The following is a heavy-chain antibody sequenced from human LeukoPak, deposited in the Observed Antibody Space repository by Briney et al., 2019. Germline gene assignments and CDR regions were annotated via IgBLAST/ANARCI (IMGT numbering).Heavy chain of an antibody. D-gene: IGHD3-22*01. V-gene: IGHV5-51*01. CDR1: GYSFTSYW. CDR3: ARQGNYYDSSGSPGY. CDR2: IYPGDSDT. Sequence: GESLKISCKGSGYSFTSYWIGWVRQMPGKGLGWMGIIYPGDSDTRYSPSFQGQVTISADKSISTAYLQWSSLKASDTAMYYCARQGNYYDSSGSPGYWGQGTLVTVSS. J-gene: IGHJ4*02.